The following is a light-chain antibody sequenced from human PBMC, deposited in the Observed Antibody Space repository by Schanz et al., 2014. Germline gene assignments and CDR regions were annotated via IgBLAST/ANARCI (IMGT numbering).Light chain of an antibody. Sequence: QSVLTQPPSVSAAPGQKVTISCSGSSSNIGNSYVSWYQQLPGTAPKLLIYDNNKRPSGIPDRFFGSKSGTSATLGITGLQTGDEADYYCGTWDSSLSTGVFGGGTKVTVL. CDR3: GTWDSSLSTGV. CDR2: DNN. CDR1: SSNIGNSY. J-gene: IGLJ2*01. V-gene: IGLV1-51*01.